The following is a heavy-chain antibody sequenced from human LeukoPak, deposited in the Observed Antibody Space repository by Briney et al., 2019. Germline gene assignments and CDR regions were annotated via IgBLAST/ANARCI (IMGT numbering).Heavy chain of an antibody. CDR1: GFSLSTSGVG. CDR3: AHRWAVAPTFDY. D-gene: IGHD6-19*01. V-gene: IGHV2-5*01. CDR2: IYWNDDK. Sequence: SGPTLVKPTQTLTLACTFSGFSLSTSGVGVGWIRQPPGKALEWFVLIYWNDDKRYSPSLKSRLTITKDTSKNQVVLTMTNMDPVDTATYYCAHRWAVAPTFDYWGQGILVTVSS. J-gene: IGHJ4*02.